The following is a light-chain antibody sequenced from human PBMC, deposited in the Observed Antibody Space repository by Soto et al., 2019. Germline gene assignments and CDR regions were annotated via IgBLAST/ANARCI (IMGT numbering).Light chain of an antibody. CDR1: SSNIGAGYD. CDR2: GNS. V-gene: IGLV1-40*01. Sequence: QLVLTQPPSVSGAPGQRVTISCTGSSSNIGAGYDVHWYQQLPGTAPKLLIYGNSNRPSGVPDRFSGSKSGTSASLAITGLQAEDEADYYCQSYDSSLLGVFGGGTKLSVL. J-gene: IGLJ3*02. CDR3: QSYDSSLLGV.